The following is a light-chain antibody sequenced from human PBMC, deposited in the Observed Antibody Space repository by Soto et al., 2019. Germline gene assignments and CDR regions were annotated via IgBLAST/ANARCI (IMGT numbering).Light chain of an antibody. CDR3: QQRRNWPRLA. CDR1: QSVSTY. V-gene: IGKV3-11*01. CDR2: DAS. J-gene: IGKJ4*01. Sequence: RATLSCRASQSVSTYLAWYQQKPGQAPRLLIYDASNRATGIPARFTGSGSGTDFTLTISSLEPEDFAVYYCQQRRNWPRLAFGGGTKVDIK.